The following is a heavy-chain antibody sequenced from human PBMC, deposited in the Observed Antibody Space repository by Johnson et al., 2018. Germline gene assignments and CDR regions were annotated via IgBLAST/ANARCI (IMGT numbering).Heavy chain of an antibody. V-gene: IGHV3-49*05. CDR2: LRSKAYGGTT. D-gene: IGHD4-11*01. CDR3: TREETTADFFYYGMDV. Sequence: EVRMLESGGGLVKPGRSLRLACTGAGFTFGDYDLSWFRQAPGKGLEWVGFLRSKAYGGTTESAAPVRGRFTISRDDSKSIAYLQMNSLKTEDTAVYFCTREETTADFFYYGMDVWGQGTTVIVSS. J-gene: IGHJ6*02. CDR1: GFTFGDYD.